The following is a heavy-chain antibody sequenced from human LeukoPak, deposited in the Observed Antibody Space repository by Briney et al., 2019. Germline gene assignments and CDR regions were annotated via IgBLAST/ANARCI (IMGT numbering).Heavy chain of an antibody. CDR2: ISSSSSYI. CDR1: GFSFSSDG. J-gene: IGHJ4*02. Sequence: TGGSLRLSCAASGFSFSSDGMSWVRQAPGKGLEWVSSISSSSSYIYYADSVKGRFTNPRDNSKNTLYLQMNSLRAEDTAVYYCAKSGYNRFDYWGQGTLVTVSS. D-gene: IGHD5-24*01. V-gene: IGHV3-23*01. CDR3: AKSGYNRFDY.